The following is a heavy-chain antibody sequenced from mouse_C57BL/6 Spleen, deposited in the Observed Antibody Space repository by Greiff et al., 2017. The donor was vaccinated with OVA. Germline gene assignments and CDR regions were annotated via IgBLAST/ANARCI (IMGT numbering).Heavy chain of an antibody. D-gene: IGHD2-2*01. CDR1: GYAFTNYL. Sequence: VQLQQSGAELVRPGTSVKVSCKASGYAFTNYLIEWVKQRPGQGLEWIGVINPGSGGTNYNEKFKGKATLTADKSSSTAYMQLSILTSEDSAVYFCASSYGYDGSWFAYWGQGTLVTVSA. CDR3: ASSYGYDGSWFAY. V-gene: IGHV1-54*01. CDR2: INPGSGGT. J-gene: IGHJ3*01.